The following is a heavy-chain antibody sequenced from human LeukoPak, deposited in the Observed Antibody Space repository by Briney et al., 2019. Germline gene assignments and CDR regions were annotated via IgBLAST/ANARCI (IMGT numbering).Heavy chain of an antibody. CDR2: INHSGST. V-gene: IGHV4-34*01. D-gene: IGHD2-2*01. CDR3: ARGYCSSTSCYAGFDY. Sequence: SETLSLTCAVYGGSFSGYYWSWIRQPPGKGLEWIGEINHSGSTNYNPSLKSGVTISVDTSKNQFSLKLSSVTAADTAVYYCARGYCSSTSCYAGFDYWGQGTLVTVSS. CDR1: GGSFSGYY. J-gene: IGHJ4*02.